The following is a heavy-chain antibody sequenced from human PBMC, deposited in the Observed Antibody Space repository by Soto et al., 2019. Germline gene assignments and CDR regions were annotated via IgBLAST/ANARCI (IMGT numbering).Heavy chain of an antibody. J-gene: IGHJ4*02. CDR3: ARGDDYGDYN. V-gene: IGHV4-59*01. D-gene: IGHD4-17*01. CDR1: GDSIRSDY. CDR2: IYYSGST. Sequence: PSETLSRTCTVSGDSIRSDYWSWIRQPPGKGLEWIGYIYYSGSTTYNPSLKSRVTISVDTSKNQFSLKLSSVSAADTAVYYCARGDDYGDYNWGQGILVTVSS.